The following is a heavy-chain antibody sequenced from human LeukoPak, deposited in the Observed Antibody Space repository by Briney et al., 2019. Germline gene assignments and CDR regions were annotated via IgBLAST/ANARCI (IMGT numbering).Heavy chain of an antibody. D-gene: IGHD3-22*01. CDR2: ISGYNGKT. CDR1: GYTFTTHG. J-gene: IGHJ4*02. CDR3: ATPPYDSSGYYPDS. Sequence: ASVKVSCTASGYTFTTHGITWVRQAPGQGFEWMGWISGYNGKTNYGQKFQGRVTMTTDTSTSTAYMELSSLRSEDTAVYYCATPPYDSSGYYPDSWGQGTLVTVSS. V-gene: IGHV1-18*01.